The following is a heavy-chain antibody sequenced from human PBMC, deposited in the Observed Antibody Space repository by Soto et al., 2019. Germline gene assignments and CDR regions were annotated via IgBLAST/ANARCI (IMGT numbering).Heavy chain of an antibody. CDR1: GGTFSSYA. CDR3: ARDRVGVVVAATGYYYGMDV. CDR2: IIPIFGTA. D-gene: IGHD2-15*01. Sequence: SVKVSCKASGGTFSSYAISWVRQAPGQGLEWMGGIIPIFGTANYAQKFQGRITITADESTSTAYMELSSLRSEDTAVYYCARDRVGVVVAATGYYYGMDVWGQGTTVTAP. J-gene: IGHJ6*02. V-gene: IGHV1-69*13.